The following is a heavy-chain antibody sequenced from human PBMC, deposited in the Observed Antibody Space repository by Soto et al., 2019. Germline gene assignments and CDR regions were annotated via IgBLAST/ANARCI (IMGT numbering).Heavy chain of an antibody. Sequence: QVQLVQSGAEVKKPGSSVKVSCKASGGTFSSYTISWVRQAPGQGLEWMGRIIPILGIANYAQKFQGRVTITADKSTSTAYMELSSLRSEDTAVYYCARDGYCSGCSCYSLDYWGQGTLVTVSS. J-gene: IGHJ4*02. D-gene: IGHD2-15*01. CDR2: IIPILGIA. CDR1: GGTFSSYT. CDR3: ARDGYCSGCSCYSLDY. V-gene: IGHV1-69*08.